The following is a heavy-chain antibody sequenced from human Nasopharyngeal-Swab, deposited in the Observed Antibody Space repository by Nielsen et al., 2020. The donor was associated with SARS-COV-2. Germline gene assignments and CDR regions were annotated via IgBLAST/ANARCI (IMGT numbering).Heavy chain of an antibody. CDR2: INPSGGST. CDR3: ARDQAARLSHAGY. V-gene: IGHV1-46*01. CDR1: GFTFSSYA. J-gene: IGHJ4*02. D-gene: IGHD6-6*01. Sequence: GESLKISCAASGFTFSSYAMHWVRQAPGQGLEWMGIINPSGGSTSYAQKFQGRVTMTRDTSTSTVYMELSSLRSEDTAVYYCARDQAARLSHAGYWGQGTLVTVSS.